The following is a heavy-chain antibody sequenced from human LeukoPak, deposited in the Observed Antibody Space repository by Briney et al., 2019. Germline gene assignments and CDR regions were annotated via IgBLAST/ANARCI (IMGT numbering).Heavy chain of an antibody. CDR2: ISGGST. D-gene: IGHD3-3*01. J-gene: IGHJ4*02. CDR3: AKIQSETYYDFWSGYLGNDYFDY. Sequence: GGSLRLSCAASGFTFSSYAMSWVRQAPGKGLEWVSAISGGSTYNADSVKGRFTTSRDNSKNTLYLQMNSLRAEDTAVYYCAKIQSETYYDFWSGYLGNDYFDYWGQGTLVTVSS. CDR1: GFTFSSYA. V-gene: IGHV3-23*01.